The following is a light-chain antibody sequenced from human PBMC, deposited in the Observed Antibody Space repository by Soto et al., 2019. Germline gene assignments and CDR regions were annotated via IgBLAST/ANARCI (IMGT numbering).Light chain of an antibody. Sequence: EIVLTQSPGTLSLSPGERATLSCRASQSVSSSYLAWYQQKPGQAPRLLIYDTSTRAAGISARFSGSGSGTEFTLTISSLQSEDFAVYYCQQYIDWPPGTCGQGTAVEIK. CDR2: DTS. CDR1: QSVSSSY. CDR3: QQYIDWPPGT. J-gene: IGKJ1*01. V-gene: IGKV3-15*01.